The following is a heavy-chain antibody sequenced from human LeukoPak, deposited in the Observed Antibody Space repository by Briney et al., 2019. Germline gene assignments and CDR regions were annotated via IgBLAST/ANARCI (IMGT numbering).Heavy chain of an antibody. V-gene: IGHV3-23*01. D-gene: IGHD3-22*01. Sequence: GGSLRLSCAASGFTFDSTAMSWVRQAPGKGLEWVSTITDTGDSTHYADSVKGRFTISRDNSKNTLYLQMNSLRTEDTAVYYCASGYYDSSGIDYWGQGTLVTVSS. J-gene: IGHJ4*02. CDR3: ASGYYDSSGIDY. CDR2: ITDTGDST. CDR1: GFTFDSTA.